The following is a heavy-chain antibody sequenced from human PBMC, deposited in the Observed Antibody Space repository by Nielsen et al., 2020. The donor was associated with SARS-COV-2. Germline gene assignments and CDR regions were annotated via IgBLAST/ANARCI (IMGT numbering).Heavy chain of an antibody. V-gene: IGHV3-7*01. CDR3: ARDWSRAFDV. CDR1: GFTFSSLW. J-gene: IGHJ3*01. CDR2: IKPDGSEK. Sequence: AGSLRLSCAASGFTFSSLWMSWVRQVPGKGLEWVADIKPDGSEKVYVDSVKGRFTISRDNAKNSMSLQMNSLRVEDTAVYYCARDWSRAFDVWGQGTMVTVSS.